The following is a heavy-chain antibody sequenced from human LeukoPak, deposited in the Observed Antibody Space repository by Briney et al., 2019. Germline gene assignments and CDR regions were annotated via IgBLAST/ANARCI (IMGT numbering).Heavy chain of an antibody. Sequence: SETLSLTCTVSGDSISSVNYYWSWIRQPAGKGLEWIGHIYTSGNTNYNPSLKSRITISVDTSKNPFSLKLRSVTAADTAVYYCAGSRGLWFGESPDYFEYWGQGTLVTVSS. V-gene: IGHV4-61*09. D-gene: IGHD3-10*01. CDR2: IYTSGNT. CDR1: GDSISSVNYY. CDR3: AGSRGLWFGESPDYFEY. J-gene: IGHJ4*02.